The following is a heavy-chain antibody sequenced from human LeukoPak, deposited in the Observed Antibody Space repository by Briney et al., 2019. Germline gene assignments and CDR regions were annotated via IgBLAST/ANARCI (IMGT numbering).Heavy chain of an antibody. J-gene: IGHJ4*02. CDR1: GGTFSSYA. CDR2: IIPIFGTA. Sequence: SVKVSCKASGGTFSSYAISWVRQAPGQGLEWMGGIIPIFGTANYAQKFQGRVTITADESTSTAYMELSSLRSEDTAVYYCARGFYGEGFYFDYWGQGTLVTVSS. D-gene: IGHD4-17*01. V-gene: IGHV1-69*13. CDR3: ARGFYGEGFYFDY.